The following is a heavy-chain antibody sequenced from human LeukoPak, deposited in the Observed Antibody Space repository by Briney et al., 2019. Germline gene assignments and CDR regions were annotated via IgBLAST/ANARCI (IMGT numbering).Heavy chain of an antibody. D-gene: IGHD4-23*01. V-gene: IGHV4-31*03. J-gene: IGHJ4*02. CDR3: ATDTVVGSFDY. CDR1: GGSISSGGYY. CDR2: IYYSGST. Sequence: SETLSLTCTVSGGSISSGGYYWSWIRQHPGKGLEWIGYIYYSGSTYYNPSLKSRVTISADTSKNQFSLKLSSVTAADTAVYYCATDTVVGSFDYWGQGTLVTVSS.